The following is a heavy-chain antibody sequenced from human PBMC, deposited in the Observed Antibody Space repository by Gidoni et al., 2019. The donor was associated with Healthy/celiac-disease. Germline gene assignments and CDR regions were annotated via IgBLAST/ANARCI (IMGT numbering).Heavy chain of an antibody. V-gene: IGHV3-30-3*01. Sequence: QVQLVESGGGVVQPGRSLRLSCAASGFTFVSYASHWVRQAPGKGLGWVAVISYDGSNKYYADSVKGRFTISRDNSKNTLYLQMNSLRAEDTAVYYCARGSQRITMIVVVTNLDYWGQGTLVTVSS. D-gene: IGHD3-22*01. J-gene: IGHJ4*02. CDR3: ARGSQRITMIVVVTNLDY. CDR2: ISYDGSNK. CDR1: GFTFVSYA.